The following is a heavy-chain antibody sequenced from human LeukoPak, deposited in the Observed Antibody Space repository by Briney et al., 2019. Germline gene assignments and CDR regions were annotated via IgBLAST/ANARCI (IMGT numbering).Heavy chain of an antibody. CDR3: AGPYDYGDLSY. CDR1: GFPFSDHY. D-gene: IGHD4-17*01. CDR2: IDYDGTGM. Sequence: GGSLTLSCAASGFPFSDHYMIGIRQAPGQGLEWVSYIDYDGTGMSYADSVKGRFTISRDNAKKTLYLEMRSLTVEDSAVYYCAGPYDYGDLSYWGQGSLVSVSS. V-gene: IGHV3-11*01. J-gene: IGHJ4*02.